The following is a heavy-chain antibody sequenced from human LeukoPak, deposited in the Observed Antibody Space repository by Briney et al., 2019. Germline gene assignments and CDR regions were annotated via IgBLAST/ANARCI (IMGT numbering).Heavy chain of an antibody. CDR1: GFTFSSYG. V-gene: IGHV3-30*03. D-gene: IGHD5-18*01. Sequence: GGSLRLSCAASGFTFSSYGMHWVSQAPGKWLEWVAVISYDGSNKYYADSVKGRFTISRDNSKNTLYLQMNSLRAEDTAVYYCARGYFHGSIDYWGQGTLVTVSS. J-gene: IGHJ4*02. CDR2: ISYDGSNK. CDR3: ARGYFHGSIDY.